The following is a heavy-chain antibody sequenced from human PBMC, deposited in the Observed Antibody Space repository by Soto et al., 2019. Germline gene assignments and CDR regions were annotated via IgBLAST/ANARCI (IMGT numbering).Heavy chain of an antibody. J-gene: IGHJ6*02. CDR3: AKDEVSRKYYGHSLAV. CDR2: IWYDGSGQ. V-gene: IGHV3-33*03. D-gene: IGHD4-17*01. Sequence: QVQLVESGGGLVQPGRSLRLSCVVSGFTFSNYGMHWVRQAPGKGLAWVADIWYDGSGQRYAGSVQGRFTISRDNSKNTLYLQINSLRVEDTAVYYCAKDEVSRKYYGHSLAVWGQGTTVTVSS. CDR1: GFTFSNYG.